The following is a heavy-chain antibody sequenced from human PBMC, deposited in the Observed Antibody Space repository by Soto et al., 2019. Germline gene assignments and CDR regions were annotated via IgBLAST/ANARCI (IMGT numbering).Heavy chain of an antibody. J-gene: IGHJ4*02. V-gene: IGHV4-30-4*01. CDR2: IYDSGSS. D-gene: IGHD5-12*01. Sequence: SETLSLTCTVSGASISSGDYFWSWIRQSPGKGLEWIGYIYDSGSSYYNPSLKSRVTMSVDTSKNQFSLKLRSVTAADTAVYYCAREKGYISGPKKFDYWGQRTLVTVSS. CDR1: GASISSGDYF. CDR3: AREKGYISGPKKFDY.